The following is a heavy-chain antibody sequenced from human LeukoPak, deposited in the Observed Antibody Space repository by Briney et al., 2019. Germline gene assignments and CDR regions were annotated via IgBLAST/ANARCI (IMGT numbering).Heavy chain of an antibody. J-gene: IGHJ4*02. Sequence: RASVKVSCKASGYTFTSYGISWVRQAPGQGLEWMGWISAYNGNTNYAQKLQGRVTMTTDTSTSTAYMELRSLRSDDTAVYYCAKVPRDSLNWNYVEFDYWGQGTLVTVSS. V-gene: IGHV1-18*01. CDR2: ISAYNGNT. CDR1: GYTFTSYG. CDR3: AKVPRDSLNWNYVEFDY. D-gene: IGHD1-7*01.